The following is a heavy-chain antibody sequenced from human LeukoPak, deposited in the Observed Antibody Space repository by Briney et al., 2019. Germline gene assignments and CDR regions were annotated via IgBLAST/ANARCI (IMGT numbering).Heavy chain of an antibody. D-gene: IGHD2-15*01. CDR2: ISSSGDKK. Sequence: GGSLRLSCAAFAYTFNSFEMQWVRQAPGKGLEWVAYISSSGDKKDYADSVKGRFTVSRDNAKNSVYLQVNSLRVEDTALYFCARDGGGSAWAFDLWGQGTLVTVSS. V-gene: IGHV3-48*03. CDR1: AYTFNSFE. J-gene: IGHJ4*02. CDR3: ARDGGGSAWAFDL.